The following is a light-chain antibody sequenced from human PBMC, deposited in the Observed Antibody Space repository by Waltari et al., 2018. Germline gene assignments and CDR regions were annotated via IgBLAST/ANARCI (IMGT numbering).Light chain of an antibody. CDR1: SLIVYY. CDR3: NSRDSSGRHLV. CDR2: DQD. J-gene: IGLJ3*02. Sequence: SSELTQDPAVSVALGQTVRIPCQGHSLIVYYVSWNQQKPGQAPVLVMYDQDTRPSGIPDRFSASSSGNTVSLTIAGARAEDEADYHCNSRDSSGRHLVFGGGTKLTVL. V-gene: IGLV3-19*01.